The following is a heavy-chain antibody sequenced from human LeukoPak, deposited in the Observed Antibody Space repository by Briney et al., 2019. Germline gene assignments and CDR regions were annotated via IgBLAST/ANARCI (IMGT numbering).Heavy chain of an antibody. V-gene: IGHV3-15*01. CDR3: ATGDYGAFDI. J-gene: IGHJ3*02. Sequence: GGSLRLSCAASGFPFGKAWMSWVRQAPGKGLERVGLIKRKTDGGTTDYAAPMKGRFTISRDDSKNTLYLQVNSLKTENTAVYYCATGDYGAFDIWGQGTMVTVSS. D-gene: IGHD4-17*01. CDR2: IKRKTDGGTT. CDR1: GFPFGKAW.